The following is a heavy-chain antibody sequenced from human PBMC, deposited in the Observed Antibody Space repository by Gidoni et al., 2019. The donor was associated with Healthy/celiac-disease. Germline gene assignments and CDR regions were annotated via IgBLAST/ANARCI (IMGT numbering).Heavy chain of an antibody. D-gene: IGHD6-13*01. CDR1: GFSLSNARMG. Sequence: QVTLKESGPVLVQPTDTLTLTCTVSGFSLSNARMGVSWIRQPPGKALEWLAHIFSNDEKSYSTSLKSRLTISKDTSKSQVVLTMTNMDPVDTATYYCARTVYSSSFLFDYWGQGTLVTVSS. CDR3: ARTVYSSSFLFDY. V-gene: IGHV2-26*01. J-gene: IGHJ4*02. CDR2: IFSNDEK.